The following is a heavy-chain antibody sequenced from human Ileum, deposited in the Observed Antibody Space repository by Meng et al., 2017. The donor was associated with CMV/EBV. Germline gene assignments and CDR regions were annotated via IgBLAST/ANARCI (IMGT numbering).Heavy chain of an antibody. V-gene: IGHV3-30*02. D-gene: IGHD3-16*01. CDR3: VGDWVRGGH. J-gene: IGHJ4*02. Sequence: QVHLVESGGGVVQPGGSLRLSFVASGFTFSPKGMHGVRQAPGKGLESVAFIQNDGGYKYYSDSVKGRFTISRDNSKSTLYLQIDSLRPEDTAVYYCVGDWVRGGHWGQGTLVTVSS. CDR2: IQNDGGYK. CDR1: GFTFSPKG.